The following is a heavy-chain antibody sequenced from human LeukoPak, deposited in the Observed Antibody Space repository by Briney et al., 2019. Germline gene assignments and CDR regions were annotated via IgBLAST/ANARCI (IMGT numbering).Heavy chain of an antibody. V-gene: IGHV4-4*07. D-gene: IGHD2/OR15-2a*01. J-gene: IGHJ6*02. CDR1: GGSISIFY. CDR2: IHSSGSI. CDR3: ARGTFKGGLDV. Sequence: PSETLSLTCTVSGGSISIFYWSWIRQPAGKGLDWIGRIHSSGSINHNPSLKSRVTLSVDTSKNQFSLKLSSVAAADTAVYYCARGTFKGGLDVWGQGTTVTVSS.